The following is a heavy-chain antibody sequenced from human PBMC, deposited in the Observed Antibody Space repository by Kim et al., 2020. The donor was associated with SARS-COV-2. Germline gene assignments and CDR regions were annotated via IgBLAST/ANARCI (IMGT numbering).Heavy chain of an antibody. CDR2: IWSNGNNK. CDR1: GFTFSKNG. J-gene: IGHJ4*02. D-gene: IGHD3-3*01. CDR3: ARDVVLGSVYSYFDY. V-gene: IGHV3-33*01. Sequence: GGSLRLSCAASGFTFSKNGMNWVRQAPGKGLEWVAVIWSNGNNKYYTDSVKGRFTISRDNSKNTLFLQMNSLRADDTAVYYCARDVVLGSVYSYFDYWGQGVLVTVSS.